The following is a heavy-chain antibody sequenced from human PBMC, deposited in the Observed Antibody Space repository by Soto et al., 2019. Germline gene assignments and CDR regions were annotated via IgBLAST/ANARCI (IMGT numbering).Heavy chain of an antibody. V-gene: IGHV1-18*01. CDR3: ARDKVGDFWSGYPWDYFDY. D-gene: IGHD3-3*01. J-gene: IGHJ4*02. CDR2: ISAYNGNT. CDR1: GYSFISCV. Sequence: ASVDVSCKSSGYSFISCVIIWVRQAPGQGLEWMGWISAYNGNTNYAQKLQGRVTMRTDTSTSTAYMELRSLRSDDTAVYYCARDKVGDFWSGYPWDYFDYWGQGTLVTVSS.